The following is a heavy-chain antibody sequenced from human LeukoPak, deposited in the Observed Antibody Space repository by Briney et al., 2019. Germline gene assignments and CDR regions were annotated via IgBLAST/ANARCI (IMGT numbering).Heavy chain of an antibody. J-gene: IGHJ5*02. D-gene: IGHD3-3*01. CDR2: ISGSGGST. CDR3: ARGGGPIGRFLEWLSPTLNWFDP. V-gene: IGHV3-23*01. Sequence: PGGSLRLSCAASGFTFSSYAMSWVRQAPGKGLEWVSAISGSGGSTYYADSVKGRFTISRDNSKNTLYLQMNSLRAEDTAVYYCARGGGPIGRFLEWLSPTLNWFDPWGQGTLVTVSS. CDR1: GFTFSSYA.